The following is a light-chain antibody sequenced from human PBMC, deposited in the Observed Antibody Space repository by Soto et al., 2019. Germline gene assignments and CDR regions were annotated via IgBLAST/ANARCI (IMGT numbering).Light chain of an antibody. V-gene: IGKV3-20*01. Sequence: RVLTQSPGTLSLSPGERATLSCRASQSVTSNYLAWYQQKPGQAPRLLIYGASSRATGIPDRFSGSGSGTDFTLTISRLEPEDFAVYYCQHYGSSLITFGQGTRLENK. J-gene: IGKJ5*01. CDR3: QHYGSSLIT. CDR1: QSVTSNY. CDR2: GAS.